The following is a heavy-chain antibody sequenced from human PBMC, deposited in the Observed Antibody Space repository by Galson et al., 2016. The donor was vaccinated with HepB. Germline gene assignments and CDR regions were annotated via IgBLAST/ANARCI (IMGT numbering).Heavy chain of an antibody. CDR2: ISTSGST. CDR3: ARGEWEFPY. CDR1: GASVSGYY. D-gene: IGHD1-26*01. V-gene: IGHV4-4*07. Sequence: LSLTCSISGASVSGYYWSWIRQPAGKGLEWIGRISTSGSTNYNPALKSRVTMSVDTSKTQFSLRLSSVTAADTAVYYCARGEWEFPYWGQGNLVTVSS. J-gene: IGHJ4*02.